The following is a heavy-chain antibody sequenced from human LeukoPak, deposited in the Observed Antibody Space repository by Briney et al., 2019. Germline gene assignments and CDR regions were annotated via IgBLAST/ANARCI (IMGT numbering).Heavy chain of an antibody. CDR3: SRLLPSRPDFYFDY. CDR1: GASISSDY. D-gene: IGHD6-6*01. CDR2: IYSSGTT. Sequence: SETLSLICTVSGASISSDYWSWIRQPPGRRPVWIGYIYSSGTTKYNPSLQSRVTISIDTSKNQFSLKLTSMTAADTAVYFCSRLLPSRPDFYFDYWGQGTLVTVSS. J-gene: IGHJ4*02. V-gene: IGHV4-4*09.